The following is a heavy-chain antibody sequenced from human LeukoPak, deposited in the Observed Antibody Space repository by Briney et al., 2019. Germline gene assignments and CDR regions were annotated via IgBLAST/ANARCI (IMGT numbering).Heavy chain of an antibody. V-gene: IGHV4-59*01. D-gene: IGHD3-10*01. Sequence: SETLSLTCTVSGGSISSYYWTWIRQPPGKGLEWIGNIYYSGSTNHNPSLKSRVTVSVDTSKNQFSLKLRSVTAADTAVYYCVRDLYYGSGSYYGMDVWGKGTTVTVSS. J-gene: IGHJ6*04. CDR1: GGSISSYY. CDR2: IYYSGST. CDR3: VRDLYYGSGSYYGMDV.